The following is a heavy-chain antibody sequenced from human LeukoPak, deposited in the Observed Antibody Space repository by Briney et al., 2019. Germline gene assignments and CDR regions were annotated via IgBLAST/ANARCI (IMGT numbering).Heavy chain of an antibody. CDR2: IYHSGST. D-gene: IGHD6-19*01. CDR3: ARDGAIAVGENYYYYGMDV. CDR1: GGSISSGGYS. J-gene: IGHJ6*04. Sequence: SETLSLTCAVSGGSISSGGYSWSWIRQPPGKGLEWIGYIYHSGSTYYNPSLKSRVTISVDRSKNQFSLKLSSVTAADTAVYYCARDGAIAVGENYYYYGMDVWGKGTTVTVSS. V-gene: IGHV4-30-2*01.